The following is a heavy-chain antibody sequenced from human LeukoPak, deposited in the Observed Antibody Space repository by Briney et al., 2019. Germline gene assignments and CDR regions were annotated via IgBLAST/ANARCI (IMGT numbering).Heavy chain of an antibody. Sequence: GGSLRLSCAASGFTFSSYWMSWVRQAPGKGLEWVANIKQDGSEKYYVDSVKGRFTISRDNAKNSLYLQMNSLRAEDTAVYYCASLVVVPAAMVSWFDPWGQGTLVTVSS. CDR3: ASLVVVPAAMVSWFDP. J-gene: IGHJ5*02. CDR2: IKQDGSEK. D-gene: IGHD2-2*01. CDR1: GFTFSSYW. V-gene: IGHV3-7*01.